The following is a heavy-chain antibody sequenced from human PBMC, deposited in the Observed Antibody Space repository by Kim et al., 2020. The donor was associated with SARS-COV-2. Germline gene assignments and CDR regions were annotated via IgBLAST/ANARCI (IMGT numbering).Heavy chain of an antibody. CDR3: ARAETIFGVVIGCFDY. J-gene: IGHJ4*02. CDR1: GGSISSGGYY. D-gene: IGHD3-3*01. CDR2: IYYSGST. Sequence: SETLSLTCTVSGGSISSGGYYWSWIRQHPGKGLEWIGYIYYSGSTYYNPSLKSRVTISEDTSKNQFSLTLNSVTAAATAVYYCARAETIFGVVIGCFDYGGQGTLVTVSS. V-gene: IGHV4-31*03.